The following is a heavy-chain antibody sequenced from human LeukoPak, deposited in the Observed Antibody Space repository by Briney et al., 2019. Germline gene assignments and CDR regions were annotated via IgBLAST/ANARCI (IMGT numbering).Heavy chain of an antibody. V-gene: IGHV3-30*18. CDR2: ISYDENNK. CDR1: GFTFSSYA. D-gene: IGHD3-9*01. CDR3: AKMGLRYFDWPPVSDAFDI. Sequence: GGSLRLSCAASGFTFSSYAMHWVRQTPGKGLEWVAVISYDENNKYYADSVKGRFTISRDNSKNTLYLQMNSLRAEDTAVYYCAKMGLRYFDWPPVSDAFDIWGQGTMVTVSS. J-gene: IGHJ3*02.